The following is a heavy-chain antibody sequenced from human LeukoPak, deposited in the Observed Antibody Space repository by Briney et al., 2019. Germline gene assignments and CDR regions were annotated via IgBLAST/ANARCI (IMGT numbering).Heavy chain of an antibody. CDR1: GGSFSGYY. Sequence: SETLSLTCAVYGGSFSGYYWSWIRQPPGKGLEWIGEINHSGSTNYNPSLKSRVTISVDTSKNQFSLKLSSVTAADTAVYYCARGRRTGTMSRLRVNDAFDIWGQGTMVTVSS. CDR3: ARGRRTGTMSRLRVNDAFDI. CDR2: INHSGST. D-gene: IGHD1-1*01. J-gene: IGHJ3*02. V-gene: IGHV4-34*01.